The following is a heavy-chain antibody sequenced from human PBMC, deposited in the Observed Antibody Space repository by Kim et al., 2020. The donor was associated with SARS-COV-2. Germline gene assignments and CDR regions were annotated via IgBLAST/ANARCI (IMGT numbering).Heavy chain of an antibody. Sequence: SETLSLTCAVYGGSFSGYYWSWIRQPPGKGLEWIGEINHSGSTNYNPSLKSRVTISVDTSKNQFSLKLSSVTAADTAVYYCARGKQWLVHAPLQWGYYYGMDVWGQGTTVTVSS. CDR1: GGSFSGYY. V-gene: IGHV4-34*01. CDR2: INHSGST. D-gene: IGHD6-19*01. CDR3: ARGKQWLVHAPLQWGYYYGMDV. J-gene: IGHJ6*02.